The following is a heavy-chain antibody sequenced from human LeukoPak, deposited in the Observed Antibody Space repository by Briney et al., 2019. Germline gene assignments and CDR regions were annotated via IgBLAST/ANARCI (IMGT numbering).Heavy chain of an antibody. CDR2: ISAYNGNT. CDR3: ARPIAMAGPFDY. Sequence: GALVKVSCKASGYTFTSYGISWVRQAPGQGLEWMGWISAYNGNTNYAQKLQGRVTMTTDTSTSTAYMELRSLRSDDAAVYYCARPIAMAGPFDYWGQGTLVTVSS. J-gene: IGHJ4*02. V-gene: IGHV1-18*01. CDR1: GYTFTSYG. D-gene: IGHD6-19*01.